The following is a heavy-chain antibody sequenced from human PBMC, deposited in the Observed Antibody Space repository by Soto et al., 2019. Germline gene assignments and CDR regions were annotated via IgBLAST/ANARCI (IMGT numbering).Heavy chain of an antibody. CDR3: ARGHYGDSSPSDFDY. J-gene: IGHJ4*02. Sequence: SETLSLTCTVSGGSISSYYWSWIRQPPGKGLEWIGYIYYSGSTNYNPSLKSRVTISVDTSKNQFSLKLSSVTAADTAVYYCARGHYGDSSPSDFDYWGQGTLVTVSS. V-gene: IGHV4-59*01. CDR2: IYYSGST. CDR1: GGSISSYY. D-gene: IGHD4-17*01.